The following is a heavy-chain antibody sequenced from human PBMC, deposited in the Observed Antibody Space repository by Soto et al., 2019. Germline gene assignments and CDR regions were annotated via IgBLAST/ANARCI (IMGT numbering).Heavy chain of an antibody. V-gene: IGHV3-74*01. CDR2: INSDGSST. Sequence: GGSLRLSCAASGFTFSSYWMHWVRQAPGKGLVWVSRINSDGSSTSYADSVKGRFTISRDNAKNTLYLQMNSLRAEDTAVYYCARVGDYCSGGSCYSHYYGMDVWGQGTTVTVSS. CDR3: ARVGDYCSGGSCYSHYYGMDV. CDR1: GFTFSSYW. J-gene: IGHJ6*02. D-gene: IGHD2-15*01.